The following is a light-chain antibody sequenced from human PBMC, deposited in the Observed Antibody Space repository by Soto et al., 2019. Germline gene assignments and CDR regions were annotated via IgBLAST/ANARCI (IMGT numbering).Light chain of an antibody. CDR3: QQFINLPPT. CDR2: DAS. J-gene: IGKJ4*01. CDR1: HDINNY. Sequence: DIQMTQSPSSLSASVGDRITISCQATHDINNYLNWYQQKPGKAPKLLIYDASTLEPGVPSRFSGSGSGTYFTFTVSSLQHEDIATYYGQQFINLPPTFGGGTKVEMK. V-gene: IGKV1-33*01.